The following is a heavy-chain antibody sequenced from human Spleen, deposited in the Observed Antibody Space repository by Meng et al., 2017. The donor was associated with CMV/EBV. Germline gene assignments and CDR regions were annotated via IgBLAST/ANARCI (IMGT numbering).Heavy chain of an antibody. V-gene: IGHV3-30*04. CDR1: GFTFSSYA. Sequence: GESLKISCAASGFTFSSYAMHWVRQAPGKGLEWVAVISYDGSNKYYADSVKGRFTISRDNSKNTLYLQMNSLRAEDTAVYYCARGINWLDPWGQGTLVTVSS. J-gene: IGHJ5*02. CDR2: ISYDGSNK. CDR3: ARGINWLDP.